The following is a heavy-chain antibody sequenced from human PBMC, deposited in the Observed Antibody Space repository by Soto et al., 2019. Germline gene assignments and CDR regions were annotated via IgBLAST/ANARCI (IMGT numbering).Heavy chain of an antibody. CDR3: ARIGWYYDSSGYSGDY. Sequence: SGPTLVNPTQTLTLTCTFSGFSLSTSGMCVSWIRQPPGKALEWHALIDWDDDKYYSTSLKTRLTISKDTSKNQVVLTMTNMDPVDTATYYCARIGWYYDSSGYSGDYWGQGTLVTVSS. CDR1: GFSLSTSGMC. V-gene: IGHV2-70*01. D-gene: IGHD3-22*01. CDR2: IDWDDDK. J-gene: IGHJ4*02.